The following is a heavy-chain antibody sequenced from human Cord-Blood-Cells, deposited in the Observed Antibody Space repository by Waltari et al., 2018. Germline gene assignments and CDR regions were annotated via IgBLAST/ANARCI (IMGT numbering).Heavy chain of an antibody. CDR3: ARFAGSGSSVDD. Sequence: QVQLLQSGAEVKKPGSSLKVSCKASGGTFSSYAISWVRQAPGQGLEWMGGSRPIFGAANYEKKCQGRVTITADESTSTAYMELSSLRYEDTAVYYCARFAGSGSSVDDWGQGTLVTVSS. J-gene: IGHJ4*02. CDR2: SRPIFGAA. D-gene: IGHD3-10*01. CDR1: GGTFSSYA. V-gene: IGHV1-69*01.